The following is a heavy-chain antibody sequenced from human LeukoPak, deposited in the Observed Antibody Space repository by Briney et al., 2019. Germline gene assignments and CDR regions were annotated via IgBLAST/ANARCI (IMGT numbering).Heavy chain of an antibody. CDR3: ASSGSYYY. D-gene: IGHD1-26*01. V-gene: IGHV4-39*01. CDR1: GGSISSSSYY. CDR2: IYYSGST. J-gene: IGHJ4*02. Sequence: SETLSLTCTVSGGSISSSSYYWGWIRQPPGEGLEWIGSIYYSGSTYYNPSLKSRVTISVDTSKNQFSLKLSSVTAADTAVYYCASSGSYYYWGQGTLVTVSS.